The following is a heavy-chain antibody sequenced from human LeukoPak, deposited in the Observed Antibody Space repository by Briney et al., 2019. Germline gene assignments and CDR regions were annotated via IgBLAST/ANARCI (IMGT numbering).Heavy chain of an antibody. J-gene: IGHJ3*01. CDR1: GFTFNYYG. V-gene: IGHV3-23*01. Sequence: GGSLRLSCAASGFTFNYYGLSWVRQAPGKGLEWVSGFGHNGGITYSDSVKGRFTISRDNADDSVHLQMKRLRAEDTAVYYCARDAKSEGDMGISSLDVWGQGTLVTVSS. CDR3: ARDAKSEGDMGISSLDV. D-gene: IGHD3-16*01. CDR2: FGHNGGIT.